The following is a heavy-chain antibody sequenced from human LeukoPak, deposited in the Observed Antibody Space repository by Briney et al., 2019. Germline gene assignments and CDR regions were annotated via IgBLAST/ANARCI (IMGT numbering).Heavy chain of an antibody. CDR2: IFPGDSTT. V-gene: IGHV5-51*01. CDR3: ARQYCSSTSCYLSYYYMDV. CDR1: GYFFTAYW. D-gene: IGHD2-2*01. Sequence: GAPLKISCKCSGYFFTAYWFAWLRQLPAKGLQGMGIIFPGDSTTRYSPSFQGQVTISADKSISTAYLQWSSLKASDTAMYYCARQYCSSTSCYLSYYYMDVWGKGTTVTVSS. J-gene: IGHJ6*03.